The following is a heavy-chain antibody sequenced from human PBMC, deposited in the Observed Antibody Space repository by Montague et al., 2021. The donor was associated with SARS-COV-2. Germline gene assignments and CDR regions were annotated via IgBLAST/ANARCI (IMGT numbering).Heavy chain of an antibody. V-gene: IGHV3-7*01. Sequence: SLRLSCAASGFTFSTYWMNWVRQAPGKGLEWVANVNEDGSEEYFVDSVKGRFTISRDNAKNSLFLQMNSLRAEDTAVYYCAREFDCWGQGTLVTVSS. CDR3: AREFDC. CDR2: VNEDGSEE. J-gene: IGHJ4*02. CDR1: GFTFSTYW.